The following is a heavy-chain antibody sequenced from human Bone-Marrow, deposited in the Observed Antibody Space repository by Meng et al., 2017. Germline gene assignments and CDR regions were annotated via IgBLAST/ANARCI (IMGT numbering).Heavy chain of an antibody. V-gene: IGHV3-74*01. J-gene: IGHJ6*02. CDR3: ARVSENPLSRRYYYYGMDV. CDR2: INSDGSSK. D-gene: IGHD1-14*01. Sequence: GESLKISCAASGFTFSSYWMHWVRQAPGKGLVWVSRINSDGSSKSYAYSVKGRFTISRDNATNTMYLQMNSLRAKDTTVYYCARVSENPLSRRYYYYGMDVWGQGTTVTVSS. CDR1: GFTFSSYW.